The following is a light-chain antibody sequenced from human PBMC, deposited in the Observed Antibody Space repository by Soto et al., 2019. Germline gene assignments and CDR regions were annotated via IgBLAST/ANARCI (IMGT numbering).Light chain of an antibody. CDR2: GAS. CDR3: EQHGYSRPSWT. Sequence: EIVLTQSPGTLSLSPGERATLFCRASQSVSSSYLAWYQQKPGQAPRLLIYGASSRATGIPDRFSGSGSGTAVSLSINTREPAVSAVYSWEQHGYSRPSWTFGQGTKVEIK. V-gene: IGKV3-20*01. J-gene: IGKJ1*01. CDR1: QSVSSSY.